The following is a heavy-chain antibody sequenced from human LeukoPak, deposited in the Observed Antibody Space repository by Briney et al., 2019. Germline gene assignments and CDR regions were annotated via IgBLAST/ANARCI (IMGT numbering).Heavy chain of an antibody. CDR3: VSDHTGHDDY. D-gene: IGHD1-1*01. V-gene: IGHV3-74*01. J-gene: IGHJ4*02. CDR2: INTDGTTT. CDR1: GFTLSTYW. Sequence: GGSLRLSCAASGFTLSTYWMHWVRHAPGKGLVWVSRINTDGTTTTSADSVKGRFTISRDNAKNTLHLQMNSLRVEDTAVYYCVSDHTGHDDYWGQGTLVTVSS.